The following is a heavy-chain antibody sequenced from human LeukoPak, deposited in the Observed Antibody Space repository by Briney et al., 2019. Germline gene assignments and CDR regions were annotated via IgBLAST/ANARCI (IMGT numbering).Heavy chain of an antibody. CDR2: INHSGST. J-gene: IGHJ5*02. Sequence: SETLSLTCTVSGGSISSSSYYWGWIRQPPGKGLEWIGEINHSGSTNYNPSLKSRVTISVDTSKNQFSLKLSSVTAADTAVYYCARRSVVVTAGWFDPWGQGTLVTVSS. CDR3: ARRSVVVTAGWFDP. D-gene: IGHD2-21*02. V-gene: IGHV4-39*07. CDR1: GGSISSSSYY.